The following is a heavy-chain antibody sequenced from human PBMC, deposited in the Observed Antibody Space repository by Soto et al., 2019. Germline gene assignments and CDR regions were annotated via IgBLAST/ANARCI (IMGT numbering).Heavy chain of an antibody. D-gene: IGHD6-19*01. CDR3: AKVVAGDLFDY. CDR2: ISYDGSNK. Sequence: QVQLVESGGGVVQPGRSLRLSCAASGFTFSSYGMHWVRQAPGQGLEWVAVISYDGSNKYYADSVKGRFTISRDNSKNTLYLQMNSLRAEDTAVYYCAKVVAGDLFDYWGQGTLVTVSS. V-gene: IGHV3-30*18. CDR1: GFTFSSYG. J-gene: IGHJ4*02.